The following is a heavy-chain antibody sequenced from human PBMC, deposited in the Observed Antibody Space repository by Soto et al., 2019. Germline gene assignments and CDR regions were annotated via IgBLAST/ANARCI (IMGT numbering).Heavy chain of an antibody. V-gene: IGHV4-59*01. J-gene: IGHJ5*02. D-gene: IGHD4-17*01. CDR1: GGSPSSNY. Sequence: SETLSLTYSVSGGSPSSNYWSWIRQPPGKGLEWIGCISDSGNTYYNPSLQSRVTISIDTSTNQFLLDLTSVTTADTAVYYCARVPTTVTHPKSPFLVDRDVKDESFAPWGQGTRVTVSS. CDR3: ARVPTTVTHPKSPFLVDRDVKDESFAP. CDR2: ISDSGNT.